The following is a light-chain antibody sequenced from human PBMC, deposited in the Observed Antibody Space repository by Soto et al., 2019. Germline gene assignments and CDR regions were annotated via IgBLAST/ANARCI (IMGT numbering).Light chain of an antibody. CDR3: QSYDSSLSGYV. Sequence: QSVLTQPPSVSGAPGQGVTISCTGSSSYIGAGYDVHWYQQLPGAAPKLLFYGNTNRPSGVPDRFSGSKSGTSASLAITGLQAEDEADYYCQSYDSSLSGYVFGTGTKLTVL. CDR2: GNT. J-gene: IGLJ1*01. CDR1: SSYIGAGYD. V-gene: IGLV1-40*01.